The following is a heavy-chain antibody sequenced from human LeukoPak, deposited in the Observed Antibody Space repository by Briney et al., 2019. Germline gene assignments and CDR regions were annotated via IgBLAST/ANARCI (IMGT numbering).Heavy chain of an antibody. Sequence: SETLSLTCTVSGGSISSYYWSWIRQPPGKGLEWIGYIYYSGNTNYNPSLKSRVTISVDTSKNQFSLKLSSVTAADTAVYYCARHDKVVAATFDYWGQGTLVTVSS. J-gene: IGHJ4*02. CDR2: IYYSGNT. CDR3: ARHDKVVAATFDY. CDR1: GGSISSYY. D-gene: IGHD2-15*01. V-gene: IGHV4-59*08.